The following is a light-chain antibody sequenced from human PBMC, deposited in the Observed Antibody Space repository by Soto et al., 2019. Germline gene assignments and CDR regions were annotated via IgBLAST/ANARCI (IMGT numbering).Light chain of an antibody. CDR3: QQSYRIPPT. CDR2: AAS. J-gene: IGKJ4*01. V-gene: IGKV1-39*01. Sequence: DIQMTQSPSSLSASVGDRVTMTFRASQSISSYLNWYQQKPGRAPKVLIYAASSLQSGVPSRFSGSGSGTDFTLTISSLQPEDFATYYCQQSYRIPPTFGGGTKVDIK. CDR1: QSISSY.